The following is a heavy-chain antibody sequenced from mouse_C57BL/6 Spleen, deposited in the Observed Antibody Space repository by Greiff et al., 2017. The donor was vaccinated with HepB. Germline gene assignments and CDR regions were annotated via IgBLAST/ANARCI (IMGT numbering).Heavy chain of an antibody. CDR2: INYDGSST. Sequence: EVMLVESEGGLVQPGSSMKLSCTASGFTFSDYYMAWVRQVPEKGLEWVANINYDGSSTYYLDSLKSRFIISRDNAKNILYLQMSSLKSEDTATYYCARVRDYGSSYDYAMDYWGQGTSVTVSS. J-gene: IGHJ4*01. CDR1: GFTFSDYY. D-gene: IGHD1-1*01. V-gene: IGHV5-16*01. CDR3: ARVRDYGSSYDYAMDY.